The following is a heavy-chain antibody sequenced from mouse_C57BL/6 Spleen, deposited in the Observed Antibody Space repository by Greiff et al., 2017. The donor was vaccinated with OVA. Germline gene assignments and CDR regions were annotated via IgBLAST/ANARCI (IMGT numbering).Heavy chain of an antibody. Sequence: QVQLQQPGAELVKPGASVKMSCKASGYTFTSYWITWVKQRPGQGLEWIGDIYPGSGSTNYNEKFKSKATLTVDTSSSTAYMQLSSLTSEDSAVYYCARSEIYYDYDGFAYGGQGTLVTVSA. D-gene: IGHD2-4*01. CDR1: GYTFTSYW. CDR3: ARSEIYYDYDGFAY. J-gene: IGHJ3*01. V-gene: IGHV1-55*01. CDR2: IYPGSGST.